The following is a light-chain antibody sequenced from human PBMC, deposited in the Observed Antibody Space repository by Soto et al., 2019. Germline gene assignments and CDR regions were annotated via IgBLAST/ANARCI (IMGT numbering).Light chain of an antibody. V-gene: IGKV4-1*01. CDR3: QQTYSTPQK. Sequence: DIVMTQSPDSLAVSLGERATINCKSSQSVLYTSNNKNFLAWYQQKPGKAPKLLIYSASSLQSGVPSRFSGSGSGTEFTLTISSLQPEDFATYYCQQTYSTPQKFGQGTKVDIK. J-gene: IGKJ1*01. CDR2: SAS. CDR1: QSVLYTSNNKNF.